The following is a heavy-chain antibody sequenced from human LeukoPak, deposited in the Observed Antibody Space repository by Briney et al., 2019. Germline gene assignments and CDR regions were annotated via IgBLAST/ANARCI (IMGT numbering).Heavy chain of an antibody. CDR3: ARRGHGYCSSTSCYMASDNWFDP. CDR1: GGSICSGGYY. Sequence: PSETLSLTCTVSGGSICSGGYYWSWIRQHPGKGLEWIGYIYYSGSTYYNPSLKSRVTISVDTSKNQFSLKLSSVTAADTAVYYCARRGHGYCSSTSCYMASDNWFDPWGQGTLVTVSS. D-gene: IGHD2-2*02. J-gene: IGHJ5*02. CDR2: IYYSGST. V-gene: IGHV4-31*03.